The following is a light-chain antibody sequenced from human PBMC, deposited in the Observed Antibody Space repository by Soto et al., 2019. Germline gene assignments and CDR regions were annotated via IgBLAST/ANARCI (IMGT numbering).Light chain of an antibody. CDR3: AAWDDSPSGVV. CDR2: RNY. V-gene: IGLV1-47*01. CDR1: SSNIGTNY. Sequence: QPVLTQPPSASGTPGQRVTISCSGSSSNIGTNYVYWYQQLPGTAPKLLIYRNYQRPSGVPDRFSGSKSGTSASLAISGLRSEDEAAYYCAAWDDSPSGVVFGGGTKLTVL. J-gene: IGLJ2*01.